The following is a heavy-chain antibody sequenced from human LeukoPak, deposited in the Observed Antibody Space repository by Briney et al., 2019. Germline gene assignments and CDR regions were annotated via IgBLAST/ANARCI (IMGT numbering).Heavy chain of an antibody. CDR2: ISPIFGTA. CDR3: ARDVVRASYYFDY. Sequence: SVKVSCKASGGTVSSYVISWVRQAPGHGVEWMGGISPIFGTAYYAQKVQGRVTITADESTSTAYMQLSSLRSEDTAVYYCARDVVRASYYFDYWGQGTLVTVSS. J-gene: IGHJ4*02. CDR1: GGTVSSYV. V-gene: IGHV1-69*01. D-gene: IGHD1-26*01.